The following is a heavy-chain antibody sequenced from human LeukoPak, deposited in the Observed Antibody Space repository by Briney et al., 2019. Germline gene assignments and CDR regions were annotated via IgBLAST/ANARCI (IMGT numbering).Heavy chain of an antibody. J-gene: IGHJ5*02. V-gene: IGHV1-2*02. D-gene: IGHD1-26*01. CDR3: ARAGGRSWFDP. Sequence: ASVKVSCKASGYTFTNSYIHWVRQAPGQGLEWMGSMNPKSGGTKYARKFQGRVSMTRDTSISTAYMELASLTSDDTAVYYCARAGGRSWFDPWGQGTLVTVSS. CDR2: MNPKSGGT. CDR1: GYTFTNSY.